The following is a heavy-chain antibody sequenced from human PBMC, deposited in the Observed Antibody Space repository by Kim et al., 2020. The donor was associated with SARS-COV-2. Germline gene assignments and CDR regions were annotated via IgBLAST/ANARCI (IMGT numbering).Heavy chain of an antibody. CDR3: ATPIMYFDFWSGYPPFDY. J-gene: IGHJ4*02. CDR1: GGTFSRYA. V-gene: IGHV1-69*13. CDR2: IIPISGVT. Sequence: SVKVSCKASGGTFSRYAMSWVRQAPGQGLEWMGGIIPISGVTYYAQKFQGRVTITADESTTTAYMELSSLRSEDTAVYYCATPIMYFDFWSGYPPFDYWGQGTLVTVSS. D-gene: IGHD3-3*01.